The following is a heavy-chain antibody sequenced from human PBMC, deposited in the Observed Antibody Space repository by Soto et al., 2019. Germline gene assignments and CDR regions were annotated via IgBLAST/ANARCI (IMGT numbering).Heavy chain of an antibody. V-gene: IGHV3-30-3*01. D-gene: IGHD1-7*01. J-gene: IGHJ3*02. Sequence: QVQLVESGGGVVQPGRSLRLSCAASGFTFSSYAMHWVRQAPGKGLEWVAVISYDGSNKYYAASGKGRFTISRDNSKNTLHLQMNSLRAEDTAVYYCARDGMSFGTNDAFDIWGQGTMVPVSS. CDR2: ISYDGSNK. CDR3: ARDGMSFGTNDAFDI. CDR1: GFTFSSYA.